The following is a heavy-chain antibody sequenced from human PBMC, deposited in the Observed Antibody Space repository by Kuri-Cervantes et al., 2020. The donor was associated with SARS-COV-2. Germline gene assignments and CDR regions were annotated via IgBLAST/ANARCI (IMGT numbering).Heavy chain of an antibody. CDR3: ARVHNWNYEGYAFDI. Sequence: SVKVSCKASGGTFSSYAISWVRQAPGQGLEWMGGIIPIFGTANYAQKFQGRVTITTDESTSTAYMELSSLRSEDTAVYYCARVHNWNYEGYAFDIWGQGAMVTVSS. J-gene: IGHJ3*02. D-gene: IGHD1-7*01. CDR2: IIPIFGTA. V-gene: IGHV1-69*05. CDR1: GGTFSSYA.